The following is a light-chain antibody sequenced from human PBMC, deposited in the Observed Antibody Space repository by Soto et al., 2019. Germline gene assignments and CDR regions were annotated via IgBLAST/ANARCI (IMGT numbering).Light chain of an antibody. CDR2: GAS. CDR1: QSVSSN. V-gene: IGKV3-15*01. Sequence: EIVMTQSPATLSVSPGERATLSCRASQSVSSNLAWYQQKPGQAPRLLIYGASTRATGIPARFSGSRSGTEFTLTISSRQSEDFAVYYCQQYNTWPRTFGQGTKVEIK. CDR3: QQYNTWPRT. J-gene: IGKJ1*01.